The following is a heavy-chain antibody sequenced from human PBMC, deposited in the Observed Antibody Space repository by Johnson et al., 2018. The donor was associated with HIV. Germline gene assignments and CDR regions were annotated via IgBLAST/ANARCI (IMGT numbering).Heavy chain of an antibody. J-gene: IGHJ3*01. V-gene: IGHV3-20*03. Sequence: MKWVRQTPGMGLEWVSHINWNGGRTGYADSVKGRFTISRDDAKNSLYLQMNSLRAEDTGLYYCARESIFGVVIYAFDLWGQGTMVSVSS. D-gene: IGHD3-3*01. CDR2: INWNGGRT. CDR3: ARESIFGVVIYAFDL.